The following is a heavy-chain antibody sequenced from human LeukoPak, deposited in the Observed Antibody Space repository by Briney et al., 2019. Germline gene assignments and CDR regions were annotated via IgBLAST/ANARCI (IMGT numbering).Heavy chain of an antibody. V-gene: IGHV3-64*01. Sequence: GSLRLSCAASGFTFSSHAMHWVRQAPGKGLECVSTISDNGGRTYYANSVKGRFSVSRDNSKNTLYLQMGSLRAEDVAVYYCARGREGAKTRYFDLWGRGTLVTVSS. CDR3: ARGREGAKTRYFDL. D-gene: IGHD1-26*01. J-gene: IGHJ2*01. CDR1: GFTFSSHA. CDR2: ISDNGGRT.